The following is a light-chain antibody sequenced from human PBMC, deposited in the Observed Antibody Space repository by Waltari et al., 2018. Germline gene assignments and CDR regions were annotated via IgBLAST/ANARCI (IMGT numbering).Light chain of an antibody. CDR3: MQALQTPV. J-gene: IGKJ2*01. Sequence: DIVMTQSPLSLPVTPGEPASISCRSSQGLLQLNGHNYLEWYLQGPGQSPRVLIFLGSRRVSGVPDRFSGSGSGTDFTLKISRVEAEDVGVYYCMQALQTPVFGQGTKLEIK. V-gene: IGKV2-28*01. CDR2: LGS. CDR1: QGLLQLNGHNY.